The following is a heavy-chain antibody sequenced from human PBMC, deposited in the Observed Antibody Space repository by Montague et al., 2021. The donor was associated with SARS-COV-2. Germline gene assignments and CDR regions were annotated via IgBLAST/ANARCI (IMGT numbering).Heavy chain of an antibody. Sequence: SLRLSCAASGFTFSQYPMHWVRQAPGKGLEWVSSIGARGDSIYYADSVKGRFTVSRDNSKSTLYLQMNSLRREDTAVYYCASAYILNKWYEAYWGQGTLVTVSS. V-gene: IGHV3-23*01. CDR1: GFTFSQYP. J-gene: IGHJ4*02. CDR3: ASAYILNKWYEAY. D-gene: IGHD2-15*01. CDR2: IGARGDSI.